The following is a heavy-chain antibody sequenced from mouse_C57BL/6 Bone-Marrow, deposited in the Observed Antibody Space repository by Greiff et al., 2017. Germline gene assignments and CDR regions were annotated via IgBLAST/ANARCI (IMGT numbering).Heavy chain of an antibody. D-gene: IGHD2-4*01. J-gene: IGHJ3*01. V-gene: IGHV1-64*01. Sequence: QVQLKQPGAELVKPGASVKLSCKASGYTFTSYWMHWVKQRPGQGLEWIGMIHPNSGSTNYNEKFESKATLTVDKSSSTAYMQLSSLTSEDSAVYYCARKDIYYDYDGAWFAYWGQGTLVTVSA. CDR3: ARKDIYYDYDGAWFAY. CDR1: GYTFTSYW. CDR2: IHPNSGST.